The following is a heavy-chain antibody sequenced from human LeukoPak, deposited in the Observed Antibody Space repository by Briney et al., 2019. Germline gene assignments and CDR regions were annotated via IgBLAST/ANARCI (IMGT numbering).Heavy chain of an antibody. J-gene: IGHJ4*02. CDR2: ISAYNGNT. CDR1: GYTFTNYG. CDR3: ARSGVGYYYDSSGYYPLDY. D-gene: IGHD3-22*01. Sequence: ASVTVSFTASGYTFTNYGISWVRQAPGQGLEWMGWISAYNGNTNYAQKLQGRVTITTDTSTSKAYMELRSLRSDDTAVYYCARSGVGYYYDSSGYYPLDYWGQGTLVTVSS. V-gene: IGHV1-18*01.